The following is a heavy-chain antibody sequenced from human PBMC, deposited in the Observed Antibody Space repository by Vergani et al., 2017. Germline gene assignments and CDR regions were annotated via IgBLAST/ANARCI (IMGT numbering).Heavy chain of an antibody. J-gene: IGHJ4*02. CDR1: GYTFTSYY. V-gene: IGHV1-46*01. CDR3: ARDLRIAARRPGGLGY. Sequence: QVQLVQSGAEVKKPGASVKVSCKASGYTFTSYYMHWVRQAPGQGLEWMGIINPSGGSTSYAQKFQGRVTMTRDTSTSTVYMELSSLRSDDTAVYYCARDLRIAARRPGGLGYWGQGTLVTVSS. D-gene: IGHD6-6*01. CDR2: INPSGGST.